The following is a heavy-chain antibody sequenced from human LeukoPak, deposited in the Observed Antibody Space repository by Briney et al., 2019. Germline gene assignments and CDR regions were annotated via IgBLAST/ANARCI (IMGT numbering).Heavy chain of an antibody. J-gene: IGHJ6*02. CDR2: ISGGSTYT. Sequence: GGSLRLSCAGSGFTFKDYYLNWIRQAPGKGLEWVSYISGGSTYTNYANSVKGRFTISRDNARNSLFLQMNSLTAEDTAIYYCARSLISAVIGMGVWGQGTAVTVSS. D-gene: IGHD3-3*01. CDR1: GFTFKDYY. CDR3: ARSLISAVIGMGV. V-gene: IGHV3-11*06.